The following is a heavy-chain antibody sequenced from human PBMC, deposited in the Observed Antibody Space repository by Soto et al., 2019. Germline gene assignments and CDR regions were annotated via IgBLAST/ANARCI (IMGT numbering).Heavy chain of an antibody. D-gene: IGHD3-10*01. CDR2: IKSKTDGGTI. CDR1: GFTFSNYG. Sequence: GGSLRPSCAASGFTFSNYGMQRVRQAPRKGLEWVGRIKSKTDGGTIDYAAPVKGRFTISRDDSKNTLYLQMNSLKTDDPAVYYCTTVPPPLLWFGELLFSFVDVSGQVTTVTVSS. J-gene: IGHJ6*02. V-gene: IGHV3-15*07. CDR3: TTVPPPLLWFGELLFSFVDV.